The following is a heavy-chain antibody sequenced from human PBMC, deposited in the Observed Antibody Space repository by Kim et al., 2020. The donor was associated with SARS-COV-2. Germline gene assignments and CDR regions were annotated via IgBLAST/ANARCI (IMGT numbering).Heavy chain of an antibody. J-gene: IGHJ6*03. CDR3: ARGVITGYYFYYMDV. V-gene: IGHV4-34*01. D-gene: IGHD2-21*01. Sequence: PSLKSRVTISVHTSKKQFSLKLTSVTAADTAVYFCARGVITGYYFYYMDVWGKGTTVTVSS.